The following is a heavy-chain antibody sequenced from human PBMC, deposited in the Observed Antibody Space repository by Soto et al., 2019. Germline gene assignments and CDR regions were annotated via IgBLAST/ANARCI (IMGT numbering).Heavy chain of an antibody. CDR2: IYYSGRT. Sequence: SETLSLTCTVSGGSITNYYWSWIRQAPGKRLEWIGDIYYSGRTNYNPSVKSRVTISVDTSKNLFSLKLTPVTAADTAVYYCVRANYFDDWGKGTLVTVAS. V-gene: IGHV4-59*01. CDR1: GGSITNYY. CDR3: VRANYFDD. J-gene: IGHJ4*02.